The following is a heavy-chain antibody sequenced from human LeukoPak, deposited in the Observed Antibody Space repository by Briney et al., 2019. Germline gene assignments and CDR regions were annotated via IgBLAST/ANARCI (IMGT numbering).Heavy chain of an antibody. CDR1: GFIFSSYA. Sequence: PGGSLRLSCAASGFIFSSYAMSWVRQAPGKGLEWVSAISGSGGSTYYADSVKGRFTISRDNSKNTLYLQMNSLRAEDTAVYYCANWEYYYDSSGYHFDYWGQGTLVTVSS. J-gene: IGHJ4*02. V-gene: IGHV3-23*01. D-gene: IGHD3-22*01. CDR3: ANWEYYYDSSGYHFDY. CDR2: ISGSGGST.